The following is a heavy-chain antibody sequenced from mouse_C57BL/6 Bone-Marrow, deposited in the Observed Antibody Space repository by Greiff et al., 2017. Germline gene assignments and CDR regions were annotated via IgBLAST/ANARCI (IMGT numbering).Heavy chain of an antibody. J-gene: IGHJ1*03. D-gene: IGHD1-1*01. CDR1: GFTFSSYG. CDR2: ISSGGSYT. Sequence: DVMLVESGGDLVKPGGSLKLSCAASGFTFSSYGMSWVRQTPDKRLEWVATISSGGSYTYYPDSVKGRFTISRDNAKNTLYLQMSSLKSEDTAMYYCARHGYYGSSYWYFDVWGTGTTVTVSS. CDR3: ARHGYYGSSYWYFDV. V-gene: IGHV5-6*02.